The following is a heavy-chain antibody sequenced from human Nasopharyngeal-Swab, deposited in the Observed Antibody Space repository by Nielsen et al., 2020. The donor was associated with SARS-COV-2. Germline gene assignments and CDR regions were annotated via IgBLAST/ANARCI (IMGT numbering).Heavy chain of an antibody. CDR1: GYTFTGYY. CDR2: INPNSGGT. CDR3: ARDRYDFWSGYQDWFDP. J-gene: IGHJ5*02. D-gene: IGHD3-3*01. Sequence: ASVKVSCKASGYTFTGYYMHWVRQAPGQGLEWMGRINPNSGGTNYAQKFQGRVTMTRDTSISTAYMELSRLRSDDTAVYYCARDRYDFWSGYQDWFDPWGQRTLVTVPS. V-gene: IGHV1-2*06.